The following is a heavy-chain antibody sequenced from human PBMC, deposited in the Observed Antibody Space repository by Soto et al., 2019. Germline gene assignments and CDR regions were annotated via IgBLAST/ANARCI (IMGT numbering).Heavy chain of an antibody. CDR3: AKDPRVHYYDSGRSSY. Sequence: EVQLLESGGGLVQPGGSLRLSCAASGFTFSNYAMSWVRQAPGKGLGWVSAISGSGGSTYYADSVKGRFTISRDNSNSAPYLQMNSLRAEDTAVYYCAKDPRVHYYDSGRSSYWGQGTLVTVSS. J-gene: IGHJ4*02. D-gene: IGHD3-10*01. CDR1: GFTFSNYA. CDR2: ISGSGGST. V-gene: IGHV3-23*01.